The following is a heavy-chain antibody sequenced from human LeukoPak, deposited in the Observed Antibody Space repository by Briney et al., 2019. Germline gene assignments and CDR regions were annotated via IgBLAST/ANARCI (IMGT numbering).Heavy chain of an antibody. CDR2: IKQDGSEK. D-gene: IGHD3-10*01. CDR1: GFTVSSNY. CDR3: ARDAPFLWFGELSAFDY. J-gene: IGHJ4*02. Sequence: GGSLRLSCAASGFTVSSNYMSWVRQAPGKGLEWVANIKQDGSEKYYVDSVKGRFTISRDNAKNSLYLQMNSLRAEDTAVYYCARDAPFLWFGELSAFDYWGQRTLVTVSS. V-gene: IGHV3-7*01.